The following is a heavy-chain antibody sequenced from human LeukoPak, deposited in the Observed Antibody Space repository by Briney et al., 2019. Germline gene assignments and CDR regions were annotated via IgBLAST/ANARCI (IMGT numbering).Heavy chain of an antibody. CDR2: INSDGSST. D-gene: IGHD3-22*01. CDR1: GFTFSSFY. Sequence: GESLRLSCAASGFTFSSFYIHWVRQAPGKGLVWVSRINSDGSSTTYADSVKGRFTISRDNAKNTVYLQMNSLRAEDTAVYYCARGYDSSGARMDVWGQGTTVTVSS. J-gene: IGHJ6*02. CDR3: ARGYDSSGARMDV. V-gene: IGHV3-74*01.